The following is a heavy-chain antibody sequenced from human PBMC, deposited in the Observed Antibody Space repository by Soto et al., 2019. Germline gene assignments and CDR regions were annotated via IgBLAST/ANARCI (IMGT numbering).Heavy chain of an antibody. V-gene: IGHV1-18*01. CDR2: ISPYNGNT. J-gene: IGHJ4*02. CDR3: ARVRDHYSDFSGSHVTADY. D-gene: IGHD3-22*01. CDR1: GYTFTSYA. Sequence: ASVKVSCKASGYTFTSYAMDWVRQAPGQGLEWMGWISPYNGNTNYAQKFQGRVTMTTDTSTSTVYMELGSLRSDDTAVYFCARVRDHYSDFSGSHVTADYWGQGTRVTVSS.